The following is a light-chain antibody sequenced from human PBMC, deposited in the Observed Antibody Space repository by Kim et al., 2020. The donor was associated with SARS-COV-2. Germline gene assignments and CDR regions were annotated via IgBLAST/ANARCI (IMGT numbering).Light chain of an antibody. Sequence: QTPTLTCTGNSNNVGNQGAAWLQQHQGHPPKLLSYRNNNRPSGISERLSASRSGNTASLTITGLQPEDEADYYCSAWDSSLSALVFGGGTKVTVL. J-gene: IGLJ2*01. CDR2: RNN. CDR3: SAWDSSLSALV. CDR1: SNNVGNQG. V-gene: IGLV10-54*01.